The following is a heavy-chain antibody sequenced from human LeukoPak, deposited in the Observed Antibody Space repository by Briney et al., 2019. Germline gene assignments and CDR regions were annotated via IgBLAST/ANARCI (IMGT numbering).Heavy chain of an antibody. CDR2: TYYRSKWYN. V-gene: IGHV6-1*01. Sequence: QTLSLTCAISGDSVSSNSAAWNWIRQSPSRGLEWLGRTYYRSKWYNDYAVSVKSRITINPDTSKNQFSLQLNSVTPEDTAVYYCARDSPLTTVTTFPYWYFDLWGRGTLVTVSS. CDR3: ARDSPLTTVTTFPYWYFDL. J-gene: IGHJ2*01. CDR1: GDSVSSNSAA. D-gene: IGHD4-17*01.